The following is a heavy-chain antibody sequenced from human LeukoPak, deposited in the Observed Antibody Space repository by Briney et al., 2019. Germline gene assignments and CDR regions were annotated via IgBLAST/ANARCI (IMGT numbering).Heavy chain of an antibody. D-gene: IGHD1-26*01. Sequence: GGSLRLSCAASGFTFSGFAMSWVRQVPGKGLEWVSGISGGGEATFYADSVKGRFTSSRDSSTNTLYLQMNSLRVEDTAIYHCAKDHSGSYSGWYFDLWGRGTLVQVSS. CDR2: ISGGGEAT. V-gene: IGHV3-23*01. CDR1: GFTFSGFA. J-gene: IGHJ2*01. CDR3: AKDHSGSYSGWYFDL.